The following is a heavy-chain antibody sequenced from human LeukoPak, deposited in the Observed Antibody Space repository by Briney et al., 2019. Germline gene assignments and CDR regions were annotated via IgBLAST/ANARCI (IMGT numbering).Heavy chain of an antibody. CDR2: INPSDGST. CDR1: GYTFTSYY. D-gene: IGHD2-2*01. CDR3: ARVLDTDCSSTSCYPPPDYYYYGMDV. V-gene: IGHV1-46*01. J-gene: IGHJ6*02. Sequence: EASLKVPCKASGYTFTSYYMHWVRQAPGQRLEWMGIINPSDGSTSYAQNFQGRVTMTRDTSTSTVYMELSSLRSEDTAVYYCARVLDTDCSSTSCYPPPDYYYYGMDVWGQGTTVTVSS.